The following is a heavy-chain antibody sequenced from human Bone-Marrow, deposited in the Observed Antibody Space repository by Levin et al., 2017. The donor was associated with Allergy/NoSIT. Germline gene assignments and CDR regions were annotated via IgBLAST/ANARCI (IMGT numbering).Heavy chain of an antibody. D-gene: IGHD3-10*01. CDR3: ARLDFNYGSYY. V-gene: IGHV3-66*04. CDR2: IYSFGST. J-gene: IGHJ4*02. Sequence: GGSLRLSCVVSGXXXXNXXXXXXXXXXXKGLEWVAVIYSFGSTNYADSVKGRFTISRANSENTLYLQMNSLRAEDTAIYYCARLDFNYGSYYWGQGTLVTVSS. CDR1: GXXXXNXX.